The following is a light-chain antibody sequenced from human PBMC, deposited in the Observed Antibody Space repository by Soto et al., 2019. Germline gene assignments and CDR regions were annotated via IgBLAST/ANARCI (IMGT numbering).Light chain of an antibody. V-gene: IGKV3-20*01. CDR2: GAS. J-gene: IGKJ4*01. CDR3: QQYGTSPT. Sequence: EIVLTQSPGTLSLSPGERATLPCRASQSVSSSNLAWYQQVPGQAPRLVIYGASNRATGIPDRFSGSGSGTDFILTISRLEPEDFAVYYCQQYGTSPTFGGGTKVEIK. CDR1: QSVSSSN.